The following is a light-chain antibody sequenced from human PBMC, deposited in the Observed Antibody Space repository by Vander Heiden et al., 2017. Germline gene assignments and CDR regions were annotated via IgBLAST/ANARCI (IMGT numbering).Light chain of an antibody. CDR2: EVR. CDR3: SSYTSSGTVI. Sequence: QSALTQPASVSGSPGQSITISCTGTSSDIGDYKYVSWYQPHPDKAPKLVISEVRNRPSGVSNRFSGSKSGNTASLTISGLQAEDDADYYCSSYTSSGTVIFGGGTKLTVL. J-gene: IGLJ2*01. CDR1: SSDIGDYKY. V-gene: IGLV2-14*01.